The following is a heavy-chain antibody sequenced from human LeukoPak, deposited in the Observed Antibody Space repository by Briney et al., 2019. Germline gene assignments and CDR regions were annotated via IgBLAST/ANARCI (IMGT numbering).Heavy chain of an antibody. CDR1: GYTFIAYY. Sequence: ASAKVSCKASGYTFIAYYMHWVRQAPGQGLEWMGWINPNSGGTNYAQKFQDRVTMARDTSISTAYMELSRLRSDDTAVYYCARGRWNDALDYWGQGTLVTVSS. J-gene: IGHJ4*02. V-gene: IGHV1-2*02. CDR2: INPNSGGT. CDR3: ARGRWNDALDY. D-gene: IGHD1-1*01.